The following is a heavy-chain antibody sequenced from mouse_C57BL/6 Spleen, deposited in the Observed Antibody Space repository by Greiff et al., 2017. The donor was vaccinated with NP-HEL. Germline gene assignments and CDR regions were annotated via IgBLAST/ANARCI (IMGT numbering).Heavy chain of an antibody. CDR2: IHPNSGST. CDR3: ARQGSYYAMDY. CDR1: GYTFTSYW. Sequence: VQLQQPGAELLKPGASVKLSCKASGYTFTSYWMHWVKQRPGQGLEWIGMIHPNSGSTNYNEKFKSKATLTVDKSSSTAYMQLSSLTSEDSAVYYCARQGSYYAMDYWGQGTSVTVSS. J-gene: IGHJ4*01. V-gene: IGHV1-64*01.